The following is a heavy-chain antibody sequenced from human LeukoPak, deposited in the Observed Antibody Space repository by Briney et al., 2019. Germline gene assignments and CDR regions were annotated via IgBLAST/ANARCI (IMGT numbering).Heavy chain of an antibody. CDR2: IWYDGSNK. J-gene: IGHJ4*02. CDR3: AKGSRGPIDY. V-gene: IGHV3-30*02. Sequence: GGSLRLSCAASGFTFSNCGMHWVRQAPGKGLEWVAHIWYDGSNKYYADSVRGRFTISRDNSKNTLYLQMNSLRAEDTAVYYCAKGSRGPIDYWGQGTLVTVSS. CDR1: GFTFSNCG.